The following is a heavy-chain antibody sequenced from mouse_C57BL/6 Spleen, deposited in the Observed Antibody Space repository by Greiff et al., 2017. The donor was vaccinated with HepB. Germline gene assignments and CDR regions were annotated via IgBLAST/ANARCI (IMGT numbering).Heavy chain of an antibody. V-gene: IGHV1-19*01. CDR3: ARGGYDGSSYN. D-gene: IGHD1-1*01. CDR2: INPYNGGT. CDR1: GYTFTDYY. Sequence: EVKLQESGPVLVKPGASVKMSCKASGYTFTDYYMNWVKQSHGKSLEWIGVINPYNGGTSYNQKFKGKATLTVDKSSSTAYMELNSLTSEDSAVYYCARGGYDGSSYNWGQGTLVTVSA. J-gene: IGHJ3*01.